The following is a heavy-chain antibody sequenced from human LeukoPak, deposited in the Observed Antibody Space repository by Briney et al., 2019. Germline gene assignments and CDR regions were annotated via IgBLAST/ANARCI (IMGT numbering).Heavy chain of an antibody. CDR2: IYYSGST. CDR3: ASWSVTYSNYTPLGWFDP. V-gene: IGHV4-39*07. Sequence: SETLSLTCTVSGGSISSSSYYWGWIRQPPGKGLEWIGSIYYSGSTYYNPSLKSRVTISVDTSKNQFSLKLSSVTAADTAVYYCASWSVTYSNYTPLGWFDPGGQGTLVTVSS. D-gene: IGHD4-11*01. CDR1: GGSISSSSYY. J-gene: IGHJ5*02.